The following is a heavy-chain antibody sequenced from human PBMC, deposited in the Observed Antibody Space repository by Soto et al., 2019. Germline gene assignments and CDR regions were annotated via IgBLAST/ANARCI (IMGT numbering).Heavy chain of an antibody. J-gene: IGHJ4*02. D-gene: IGHD5-12*01. V-gene: IGHV3-9*01. CDR3: AKGYSGYDSPFDY. CDR2: ISWNSGSI. Sequence: PGGSLRLSCAASGFTFDDYAMHWVRQATGKGLEWVSGISWNSGSIGYADSVKGRFTISRDNAKNSLYLQMNNLRAEDTALYYCAKGYSGYDSPFDYWGQGTLVTVSS. CDR1: GFTFDDYA.